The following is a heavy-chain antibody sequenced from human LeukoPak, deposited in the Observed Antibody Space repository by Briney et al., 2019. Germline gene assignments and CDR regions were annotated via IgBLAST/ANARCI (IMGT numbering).Heavy chain of an antibody. Sequence: GGSLRLSCAASGFTFSSYGMHRVRQAPGKGLEWVAVIWYGGSNKYYADSVKGRFTISRDNSKNTLYLQMNSLRAEDTAVYYCAKGRDYYDSSGYYFDYWGQGTLVTVSS. D-gene: IGHD3-22*01. CDR3: AKGRDYYDSSGYYFDY. V-gene: IGHV3-30*02. CDR2: IWYGGSNK. J-gene: IGHJ4*02. CDR1: GFTFSSYG.